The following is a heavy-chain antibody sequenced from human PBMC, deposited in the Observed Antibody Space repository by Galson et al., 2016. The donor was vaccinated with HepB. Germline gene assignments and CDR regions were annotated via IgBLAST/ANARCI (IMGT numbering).Heavy chain of an antibody. CDR2: ISFDGSNT. J-gene: IGHJ4*02. V-gene: IGHV3-30-3*01. CDR3: ARDLTYSGYVGYFDQ. Sequence: SLRLSCAASGFISSPHALHWVRQAPGKGLQWVAVISFDGSNTYYADSARGRFTISRDNSKNTVYLQMNRVRPEDTGLYYCARDLTYSGYVGYFDQWGQGALVTVSS. D-gene: IGHD5-12*01. CDR1: GFISSPHA.